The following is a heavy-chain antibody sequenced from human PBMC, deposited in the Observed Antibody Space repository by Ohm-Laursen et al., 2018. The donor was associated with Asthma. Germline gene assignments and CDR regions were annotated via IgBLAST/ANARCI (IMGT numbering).Heavy chain of an antibody. D-gene: IGHD1-26*01. CDR1: GFTFSSYS. CDR3: ARIGPEWELPGREYSLHH. Sequence: SLRLSCTASGFTFSSYSIHWVRQVPGKGLEWVASISTASTFIYYADSVRGRFTTSRDNAKNSVYLQMNSLRAEDTALYYCARIGPEWELPGREYSLHHWGQGTQVTVSS. CDR2: ISTASTFI. J-gene: IGHJ1*01. V-gene: IGHV3-21*01.